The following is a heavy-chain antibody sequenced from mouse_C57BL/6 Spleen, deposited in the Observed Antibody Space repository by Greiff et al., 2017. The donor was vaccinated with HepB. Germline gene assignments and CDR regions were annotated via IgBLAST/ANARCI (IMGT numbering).Heavy chain of an antibody. J-gene: IGHJ3*01. Sequence: QVHVKQPGAELVKPGASVKLSCKASGYTFTSYWMQWVKQRPGQGLEWIGEIDPSDSYTNYNQKFKGKATLTVDTSSSTAYMQLSSLTSEDSAVYYCARGYYGSSCFAYWGQGTLVTVSA. CDR3: ARGYYGSSCFAY. CDR2: IDPSDSYT. V-gene: IGHV1-50*01. D-gene: IGHD1-1*01. CDR1: GYTFTSYW.